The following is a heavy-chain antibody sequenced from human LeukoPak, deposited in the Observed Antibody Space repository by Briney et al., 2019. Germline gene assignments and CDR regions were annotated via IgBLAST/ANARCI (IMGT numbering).Heavy chain of an antibody. CDR1: GGSISSSSYY. CDR3: ASLGYSYDDY. J-gene: IGHJ4*02. CDR2: IYYSGST. Sequence: PSQTLSLTCTVSGGSISSSSYYWGWIRQPPGKGLEWIGSIYYSGSTYYNPSLKSRVTISVDTSKNQFSLKLSSVTAADTAVYYCASLGYSYDDYWGQGTLVTVSS. V-gene: IGHV4-39*01. D-gene: IGHD5-18*01.